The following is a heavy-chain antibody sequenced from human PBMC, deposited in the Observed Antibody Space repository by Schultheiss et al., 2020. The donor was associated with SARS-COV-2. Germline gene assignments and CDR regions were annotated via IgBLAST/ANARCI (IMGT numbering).Heavy chain of an antibody. D-gene: IGHD6-13*01. CDR2: ISYDGSNK. J-gene: IGHJ6*02. CDR1: GFTFSSYA. V-gene: IGHV3-30*04. Sequence: GGSLRLSCAASGFTFSSYAMHWVRQAPGKGLEWVAVISYDGSNKYYADSVKGRFTISRDNSKNTLYLQMNSLRAEDTAVYYCARVRKQLAPYYYYYGMDVWGQGTTVTVSS. CDR3: ARVRKQLAPYYYYYGMDV.